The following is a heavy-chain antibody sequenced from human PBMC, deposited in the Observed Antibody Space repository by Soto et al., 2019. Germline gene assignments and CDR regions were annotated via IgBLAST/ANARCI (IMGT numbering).Heavy chain of an antibody. CDR2: LTGTGGST. Sequence: PGGSLRLSCAASGFTFNCYPMSWVRQAPGKGLEWVSALTGTGGSTYYADSVKGRFTISRDNSKNTLYLQMNGLRAEDTAVYYCAKGLLSGYSSSWTVGDCWGQGTLVTVSS. J-gene: IGHJ4*02. D-gene: IGHD6-13*01. V-gene: IGHV3-23*01. CDR3: AKGLLSGYSSSWTVGDC. CDR1: GFTFNCYP.